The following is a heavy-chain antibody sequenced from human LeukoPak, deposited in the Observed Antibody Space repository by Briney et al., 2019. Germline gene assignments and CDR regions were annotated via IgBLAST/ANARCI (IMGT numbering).Heavy chain of an antibody. D-gene: IGHD1-26*01. V-gene: IGHV3-66*01. Sequence: PGGSLRLSCAASGFTVSSDYMSWLRQAQGKGLEWVSIISTSGTTSYADSVKGRFTISRDNSRNTLYLQMNSLRAEDTAVYYCATRGAPGYYYGMDVWGQGTTVTVSS. CDR2: ISTSGTT. J-gene: IGHJ6*02. CDR3: ATRGAPGYYYGMDV. CDR1: GFTVSSDY.